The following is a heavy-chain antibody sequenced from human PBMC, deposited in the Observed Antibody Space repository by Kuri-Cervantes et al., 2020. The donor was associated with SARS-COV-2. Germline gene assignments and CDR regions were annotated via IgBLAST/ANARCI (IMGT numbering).Heavy chain of an antibody. V-gene: IGHV1-8*01. Sequence: ASVKVSCKASGYTFTSYDITWVRQATGQGLEWMGWMNPNSGNTVYAQKFQGRVTMTRNTSISTAYMELSSLRSEDTAVYYCARKPSKDRSSSGVFSYWGQGTLVTVSS. CDR2: MNPNSGNT. CDR3: ARKPSKDRSSSGVFSY. D-gene: IGHD6-6*01. CDR1: GYTFTSYD. J-gene: IGHJ4*02.